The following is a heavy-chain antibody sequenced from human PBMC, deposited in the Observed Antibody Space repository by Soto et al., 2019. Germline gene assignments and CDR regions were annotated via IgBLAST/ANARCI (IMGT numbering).Heavy chain of an antibody. V-gene: IGHV1-8*01. CDR1: GYTFTSYD. J-gene: IGHJ6*02. CDR2: MNPNSGNT. D-gene: IGHD6-19*01. CDR3: ARASTGGWLDYYYYGMDV. Sequence: ASVKVSCKASGYTFTSYDINWVRQATGQGLEWMGWMNPNSGNTGYAQKFQGRVTMTRNTSISTAYMELCSLRSEDTAVYYCARASTGGWLDYYYYGMDVWGQGTTVTVSS.